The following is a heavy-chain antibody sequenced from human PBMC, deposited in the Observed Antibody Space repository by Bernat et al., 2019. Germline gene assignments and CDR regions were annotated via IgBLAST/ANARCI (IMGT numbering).Heavy chain of an antibody. J-gene: IGHJ3*02. CDR3: ARVSTGYSSSWRPFDI. D-gene: IGHD6-13*01. CDR2: IYYSGST. CDR1: GGSISSGGYY. Sequence: QVQLQESGPGLVKPSQTLSLTCTVSGGSISSGGYYWSWIRQHPGKGLEWIGYIYYSGSTNYNPSLKSRVTISVDTSKNQFSLKLSSVTAADTAVYYCARVSTGYSSSWRPFDIWGQGTMVTVSS. V-gene: IGHV4-31*03.